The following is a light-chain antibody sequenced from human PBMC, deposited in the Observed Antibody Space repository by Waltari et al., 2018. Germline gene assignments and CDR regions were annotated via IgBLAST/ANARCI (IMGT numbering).Light chain of an antibody. J-gene: IGLJ2*01. CDR3: SSYTTSTTVV. Sequence: QSALTQPASVSGSPGQSITISCTGTSSDVGGYSDVSWYQQHPGKAPKLMIYDVSNRPSGVSNRFSGSKSGNTASLTISGLQAEDEADYYCSSYTTSTTVVFGGGTKVTVL. CDR1: SSDVGGYSD. V-gene: IGLV2-14*01. CDR2: DVS.